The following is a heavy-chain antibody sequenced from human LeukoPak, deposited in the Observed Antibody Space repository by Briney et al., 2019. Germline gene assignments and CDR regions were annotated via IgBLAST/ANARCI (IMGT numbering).Heavy chain of an antibody. D-gene: IGHD6-19*01. CDR3: ARHSSGWSFYFDY. CDR1: GYRFTSYG. Sequence: ASVKVSCKASGYRFTSYGISWVRQAPGQGLEWMAWISAYNGNTNYAQNIQGRVTMTTDTSKSTAYMELRSLRSDDTAVYYCARHSSGWSFYFDYWGQGTLVTVSS. V-gene: IGHV1-18*01. CDR2: ISAYNGNT. J-gene: IGHJ4*02.